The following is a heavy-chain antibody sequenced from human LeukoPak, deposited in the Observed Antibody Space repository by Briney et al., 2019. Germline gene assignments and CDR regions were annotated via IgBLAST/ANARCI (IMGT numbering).Heavy chain of an antibody. Sequence: LSLTCAVYGGSFSGYYWSWIRQAPGKGLEWVAVIWFDRSNKYYADSVKGRFTISRDNSKNTLYLQMNSLKTEDTAVYYCTTPYEIGFGSSDYWGQGTLVTVSS. D-gene: IGHD3-10*01. CDR2: IWFDRSNK. CDR1: GGSFSGYY. V-gene: IGHV3-33*08. CDR3: TTPYEIGFGSSDY. J-gene: IGHJ4*02.